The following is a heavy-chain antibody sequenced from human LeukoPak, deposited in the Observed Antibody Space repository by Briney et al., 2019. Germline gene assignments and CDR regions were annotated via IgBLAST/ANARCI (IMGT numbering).Heavy chain of an antibody. J-gene: IGHJ4*02. D-gene: IGHD3-22*01. CDR3: ARDAPYYYDSSGYYQYYFDY. V-gene: IGHV4-4*07. CDR1: GGSISSYY. Sequence: SETLSLTCTVSGGSISSYYWSWIRQPAGKGLEWIGRICTSGSTNYNPSLKSRVTMSVDTSKNQFSLKLSSVTAADTAVYYCARDAPYYYDSSGYYQYYFDYWGQGTLVTVSS. CDR2: ICTSGST.